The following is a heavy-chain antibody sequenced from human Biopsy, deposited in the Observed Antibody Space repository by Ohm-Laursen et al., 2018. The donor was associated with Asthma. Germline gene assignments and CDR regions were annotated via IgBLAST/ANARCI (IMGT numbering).Heavy chain of an antibody. CDR2: IYYTGNS. V-gene: IGHV4-39*01. CDR3: ARHWSGNGWEDVHNWFDP. J-gene: IGHJ5*02. D-gene: IGHD1-26*01. CDR1: GASITTPNY. Sequence: GTLSLTCAVSGASITTPNYWAWIRQPPGRGLEWLGSIYYTGNSFYSSSLRGRLTMSVDTSRSQFSFRLTSSTAADRGVYYCARHWSGNGWEDVHNWFDPWGPGIGVTVSS.